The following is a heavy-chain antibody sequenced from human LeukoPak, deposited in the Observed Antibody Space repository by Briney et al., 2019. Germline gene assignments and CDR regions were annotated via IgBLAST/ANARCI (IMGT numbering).Heavy chain of an antibody. CDR1: GGSFSGYY. Sequence: SETLSLTCAVYGGSFSGYYWSWIRQPPGKGLEWIGEINHSGSTNYNPSLKSRVTISVDTSKNQFSLKLSSVTAADTAVYYCASQPTTIIGSSWGQGNLVNVSS. V-gene: IGHV4-34*01. J-gene: IGHJ4*02. CDR3: ASQPTTIIGSS. D-gene: IGHD3-22*01. CDR2: INHSGST.